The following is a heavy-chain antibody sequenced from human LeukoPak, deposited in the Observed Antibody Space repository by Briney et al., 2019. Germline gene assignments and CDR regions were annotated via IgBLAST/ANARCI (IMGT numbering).Heavy chain of an antibody. CDR3: ARVAGYSYGFDY. V-gene: IGHV3-53*01. D-gene: IGHD5-18*01. J-gene: IGHJ4*02. CDR1: GVTVSSNY. CDR2: IYSGGST. Sequence: GGSLRLSCAASGVTVSSNYMSWVRQAPGKGLEWVSVIYSGGSTYYADSVKGRFTISRDNSKNTLYLQMNSLRAEDTAVYYCARVAGYSYGFDYWGQGTLVTVSS.